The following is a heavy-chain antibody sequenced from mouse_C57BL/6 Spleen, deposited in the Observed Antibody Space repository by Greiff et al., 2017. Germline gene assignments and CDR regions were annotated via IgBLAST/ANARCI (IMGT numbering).Heavy chain of an antibody. D-gene: IGHD1-1*02. CDR1: GYTFTSYW. J-gene: IGHJ4*01. CDR3: ARTVVYYAMDY. V-gene: IGHV1-64*01. CDR2: IRPNSGST. Sequence: QVQLQQPGAELVKPGASVKLSCKASGYTFTSYWMHWVKQRPGQGLEWIGMIRPNSGSTNYNEKFKSKATLTVDKSSSTAYMQLSSLTSEDSAVYYCARTVVYYAMDYWGQGTSVTVSS.